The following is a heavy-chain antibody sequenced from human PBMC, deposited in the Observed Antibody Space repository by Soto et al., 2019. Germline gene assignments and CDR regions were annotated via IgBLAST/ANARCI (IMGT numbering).Heavy chain of an antibody. CDR3: AHGSGWLSDY. CDR1: GFSLTSTAVG. Sequence: QITLKESGPTLVKPTQTLTLTCSFSGFSLTSTAVGVNWIRQPPGKALAWLALIYWDDDNHFSPSLTSRLSVTKDTSKNQVVLTMTYMDPVDTATYYCAHGSGWLSDYWGQGILVTVSS. D-gene: IGHD6-19*01. V-gene: IGHV2-5*02. J-gene: IGHJ4*02. CDR2: IYWDDDN.